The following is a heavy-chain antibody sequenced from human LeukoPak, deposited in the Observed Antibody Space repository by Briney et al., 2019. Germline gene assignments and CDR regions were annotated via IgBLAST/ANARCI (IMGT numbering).Heavy chain of an antibody. D-gene: IGHD3-9*01. CDR3: AKPIRYFDWPDFDY. J-gene: IGHJ4*02. Sequence: ASVKVSCKASGYTFTGYYMHWVRQAPGQGLEWMGWINPNSGGTNYAQKLQGRVTMTRDTSISTAYMELSRLESDDTAVYYCAKPIRYFDWPDFDYWGQGTLVTVSS. V-gene: IGHV1-2*02. CDR2: INPNSGGT. CDR1: GYTFTGYY.